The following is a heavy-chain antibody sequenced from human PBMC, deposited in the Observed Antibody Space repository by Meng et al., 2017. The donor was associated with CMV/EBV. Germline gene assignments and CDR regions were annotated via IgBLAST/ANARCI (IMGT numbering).Heavy chain of an antibody. CDR1: GFTFSDYY. Sequence: GGSLRLSCAASGFTFSDYYMSWIRQAPGKGLEWVSYISSSGSTRYYADSVKGRFTICRDNAKNSLYLQMNSLRADDTAVYYCARRIAARLLSARYYYGMDVWGQGTTVTVSS. J-gene: IGHJ6*02. V-gene: IGHV3-11*01. CDR2: ISSSGSTR. CDR3: ARRIAARLLSARYYYGMDV. D-gene: IGHD6-6*01.